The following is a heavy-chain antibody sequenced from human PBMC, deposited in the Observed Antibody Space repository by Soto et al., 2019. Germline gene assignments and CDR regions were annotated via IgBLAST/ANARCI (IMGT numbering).Heavy chain of an antibody. V-gene: IGHV4-30-2*01. CDR2: IYHSGST. CDR3: GRISSHGDYAY. J-gene: IGHJ4*02. CDR1: GGSISSGAYS. Sequence: PSETLSLTCAVSGGSISSGAYSWSWIRQPPGKGLEWVGYIYHSGSTYYNPSLKSRVTISVDRSKNRFSLNLNSVTAADTAVYYCGRISSHGDYAYWGQGTLVTVSS. D-gene: IGHD4-17*01.